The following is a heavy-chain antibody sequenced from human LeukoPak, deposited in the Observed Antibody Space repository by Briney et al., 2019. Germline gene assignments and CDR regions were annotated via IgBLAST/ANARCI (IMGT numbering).Heavy chain of an antibody. CDR2: ISDSGGST. Sequence: GGSLRLSCAASGFTFSSYSMSWVRQAPGKGLEWVSAISDSGGSTYYADSVKGRFTISRDNSKNTLYLRMNSLRAEDTAVYYCAKDSPMTINYYDSSGSPDAFDIWGQGTMVTVSS. J-gene: IGHJ3*02. D-gene: IGHD3-22*01. V-gene: IGHV3-23*01. CDR1: GFTFSSYS. CDR3: AKDSPMTINYYDSSGSPDAFDI.